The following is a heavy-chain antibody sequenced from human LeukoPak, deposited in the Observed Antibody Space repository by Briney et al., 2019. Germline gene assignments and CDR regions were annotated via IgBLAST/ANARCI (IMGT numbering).Heavy chain of an antibody. CDR1: GFTFSNFW. J-gene: IGHJ4*02. Sequence: GSLRLSCAASGFTFSNFWMTWVRQAPGKGLEWVANIKQDGSESYYVDSVKGRFTMSRDNAKNSLYLQLNSLRAEDTAVYYCARLGEKADFDYWGQGTLVTVSS. V-gene: IGHV3-7*01. D-gene: IGHD3-16*01. CDR3: ARLGEKADFDY. CDR2: IKQDGSES.